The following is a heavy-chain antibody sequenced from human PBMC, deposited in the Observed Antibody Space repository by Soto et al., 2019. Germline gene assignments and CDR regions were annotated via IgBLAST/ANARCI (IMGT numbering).Heavy chain of an antibody. V-gene: IGHV2-5*02. CDR2: IQWDDDK. CDR3: AQRHTRPALGFDY. Sequence: QITLKESGPTLVRPTQTLTLTCTFSGFSLNTGGVGVGWIRQSPGKALEWLSLIQWDDDKRYSPSLRNRLTFTKDPPRNQVVLPSTNMGPLDTDTYFCAQRHTRPALGFDYWGQGILVTVSS. D-gene: IGHD6-25*01. J-gene: IGHJ4*02. CDR1: GFSLNTGGVG.